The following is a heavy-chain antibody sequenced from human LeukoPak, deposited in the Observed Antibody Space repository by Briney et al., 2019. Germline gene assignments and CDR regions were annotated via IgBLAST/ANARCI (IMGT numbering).Heavy chain of an antibody. CDR2: ISSSSSTI. D-gene: IGHD3-3*01. J-gene: IGHJ6*03. CDR3: AKDWDFGVFPHNYYYYMDV. CDR1: GFTFSSYS. Sequence: GGSLRLSCAASGFTFSSYSMNWVRQAPGKGLEWVSYISSSSSTIYYADSVKGRFTISRDNSKNTLYLQMNSLRAEDTAVYYCAKDWDFGVFPHNYYYYMDVWGKGTTVTVSS. V-gene: IGHV3-48*01.